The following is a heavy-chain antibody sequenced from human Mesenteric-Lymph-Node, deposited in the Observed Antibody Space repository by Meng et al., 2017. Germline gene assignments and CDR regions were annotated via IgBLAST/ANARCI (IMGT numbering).Heavy chain of an antibody. Sequence: SETLSLTCAVYGGSFSGYYWSWIRQPPGKGLEWIGEINHSGSTNYNPSLKSRVTISADTSRNQFSLKLTSVTAADSAVYYCARDEPYSRSWYRYNWFDPWGQGSLVTVSS. D-gene: IGHD6-13*01. CDR2: INHSGST. CDR1: GGSFSGYY. V-gene: IGHV4-34*01. CDR3: ARDEPYSRSWYRYNWFDP. J-gene: IGHJ5*02.